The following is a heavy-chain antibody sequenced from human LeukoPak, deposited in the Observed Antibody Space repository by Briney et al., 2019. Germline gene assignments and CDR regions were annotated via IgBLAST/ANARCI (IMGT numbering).Heavy chain of an antibody. CDR2: VSYDGSNN. CDR3: VRARVTSTLTYPHYYALDV. J-gene: IGHJ6*04. Sequence: GGSLRLSCVASGFILRNYAMHWVRQAPGKGLEWLALVSYDGSNNYYTDSVKGRFTISRDNSQNTLYVQMTSLRDGDTAVYYCVRARVTSTLTYPHYYALDVWGEGTTVTVSS. CDR1: GFILRNYA. V-gene: IGHV3-30*03. D-gene: IGHD3-10*01.